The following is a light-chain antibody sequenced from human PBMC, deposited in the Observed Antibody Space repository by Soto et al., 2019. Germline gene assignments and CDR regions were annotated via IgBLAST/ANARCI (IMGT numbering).Light chain of an antibody. V-gene: IGKV3-15*01. CDR3: QQYNNWPYT. CDR2: GAS. Sequence: EIGMTQSPATLSVSPGERATLSCRASQSVSSNLAWYQQKPGQAPRLLLYGASTRATGIPARFSGSGSGTEFTLTISSLQSEDFAVFYCQQYNNWPYTFGQGTKLEIK. J-gene: IGKJ2*01. CDR1: QSVSSN.